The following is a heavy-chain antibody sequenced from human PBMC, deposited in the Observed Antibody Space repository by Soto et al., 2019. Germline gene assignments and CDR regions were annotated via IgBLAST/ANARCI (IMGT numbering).Heavy chain of an antibody. Sequence: QVQLVQSGAEVKKPGSSVKVSCKASGGTFSGYTISWVRQAPGQGLEWMGRIIPILGIANYAQKFQGRVTITADKFASTAYMELSSLRSEDKAVYYCARQEVDCSGGSCYSYYYYYMDVWGKGTTVTVSS. V-gene: IGHV1-69*02. CDR3: ARQEVDCSGGSCYSYYYYYMDV. CDR2: IIPILGIA. CDR1: GGTFSGYT. D-gene: IGHD2-15*01. J-gene: IGHJ6*03.